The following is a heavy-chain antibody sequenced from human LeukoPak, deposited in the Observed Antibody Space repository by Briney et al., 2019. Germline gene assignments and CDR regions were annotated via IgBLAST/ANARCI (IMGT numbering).Heavy chain of an antibody. CDR2: ISSSSSYI. Sequence: GWSLRLSCAASGFTFSSYSMNWVRQAPGKGLEWVSSISSSSSYIYYADSVKGRFTISRDNAKNSLYLQMNSLRAEDTAVYYCARDSARENYYYYGMDVWGQGTTVTVSS. V-gene: IGHV3-21*01. CDR1: GFTFSSYS. CDR3: ARDSARENYYYYGMDV. J-gene: IGHJ6*02.